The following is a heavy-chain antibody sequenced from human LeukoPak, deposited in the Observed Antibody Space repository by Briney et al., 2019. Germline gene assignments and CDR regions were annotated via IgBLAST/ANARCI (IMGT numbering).Heavy chain of an antibody. Sequence: GGSLRLSCAASGFTFRSYAMNWVRQAPGKGLEWVSAITGSGDSTYYADPVKGRFTISRDNSKNTLYLQMNSLRAEDTAVYYCAKGSSDGSGSERYWGQGTLVTVSS. CDR3: AKGSSDGSGSERY. CDR1: GFTFRSYA. CDR2: ITGSGDST. D-gene: IGHD3-10*01. V-gene: IGHV3-23*01. J-gene: IGHJ1*01.